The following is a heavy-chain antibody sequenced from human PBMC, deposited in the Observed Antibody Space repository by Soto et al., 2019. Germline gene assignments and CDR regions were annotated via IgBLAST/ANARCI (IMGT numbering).Heavy chain of an antibody. J-gene: IGHJ4*02. CDR2: ISGSGSGT. CDR1: GFTFSSYS. CDR3: ARVTTFYDILTSSYALNYFDY. Sequence: GYLRLSCAASGFTFSSYSIYWVRQAPGKGLEWVSGISGSGSGTYYADSVKGRFTISRDNSKNTLYLRMNNLRAEDTAVYYCARVTTFYDILTSSYALNYFDYWGQGTRVTVSS. V-gene: IGHV3-23*01. D-gene: IGHD3-9*01.